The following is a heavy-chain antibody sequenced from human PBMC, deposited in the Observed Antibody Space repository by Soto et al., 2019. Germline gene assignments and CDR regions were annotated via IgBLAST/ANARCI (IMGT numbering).Heavy chain of an antibody. D-gene: IGHD6-6*01. J-gene: IGHJ3*02. CDR3: ARIQLGYDDFDI. CDR2: ISSSSSYI. Sequence: EVQLVESGGGLVKPGGSLRLSCAASGFTFSSYSMNWVRQAPGKGLAWVSSISSSSSYIYYADSVKGCFTISSDNAKNSRYLQMNSLRAEDTAVYCGARIQLGYDDFDIWGQGTMVTVSS. V-gene: IGHV3-21*01. CDR1: GFTFSSYS.